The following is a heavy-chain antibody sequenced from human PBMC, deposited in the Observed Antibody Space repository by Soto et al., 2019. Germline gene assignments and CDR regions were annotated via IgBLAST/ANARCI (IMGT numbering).Heavy chain of an antibody. CDR3: ARGRKAIAATGRSNPFDI. Sequence: QLQQWGAGLLKPSATLSLTCAVYSGSFSGYYWSGIRQPPVKGLEWIGEINHRGSLNYNPSLMSRVTISVDTSKNQFSLKLSSVTAADTAVYYCARGRKAIAATGRSNPFDIWGQGTMVTVSS. J-gene: IGHJ3*02. D-gene: IGHD6-13*01. V-gene: IGHV4-34*01. CDR1: SGSFSGYY. CDR2: INHRGSL.